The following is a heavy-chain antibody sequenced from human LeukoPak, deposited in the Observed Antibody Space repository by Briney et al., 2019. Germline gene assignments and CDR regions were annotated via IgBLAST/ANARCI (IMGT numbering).Heavy chain of an antibody. V-gene: IGHV5-51*01. CDR3: ARVKMVRGVTITFDY. J-gene: IGHJ4*02. D-gene: IGHD3-10*01. CDR2: IYPGDSDT. Sequence: GESLKISCKGSGYSFTSYWIGWVRQMPGKGLEWMGIIYPGDSDTRYSPSFQGQVTISADKSISTAYLQWSSLKASDTAMYYCARVKMVRGVTITFDYWGQGTLVTVSS. CDR1: GYSFTSYW.